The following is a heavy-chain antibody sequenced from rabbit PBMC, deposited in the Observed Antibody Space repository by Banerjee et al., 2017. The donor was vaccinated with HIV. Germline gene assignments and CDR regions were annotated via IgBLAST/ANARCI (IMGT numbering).Heavy chain of an antibody. CDR2: IYTGSSGNT. Sequence: QSLEESGGDLVKPGASLTLTCTASGFSFSSNDWICWVRQAPGKGLEWIACIYTGSSGNTYYASWAKGRFTISKTSSTTVTLQMTSLTAADTATYFCAREIYAGGSGGGYYFNLWGQGTLVTVS. CDR3: AREIYAGGSGGGYYFNL. D-gene: IGHD8-1*01. V-gene: IGHV1S40*01. J-gene: IGHJ4*01. CDR1: GFSFSSNDW.